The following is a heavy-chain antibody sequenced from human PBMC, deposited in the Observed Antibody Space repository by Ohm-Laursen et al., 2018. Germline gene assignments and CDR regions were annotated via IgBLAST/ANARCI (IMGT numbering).Heavy chain of an antibody. V-gene: IGHV3-11*01. CDR3: ARVGTTVAAGTLDY. Sequence: SLRLSCAASGFTFIDYDMSWIRQTPGKGLEWLSYITSGGGIIYSADSVKGRFTISRDNAKISLYLQMDSLRVEDTAVYYCARVGTTVAAGTLDYWGQGTLVTVSS. D-gene: IGHD4-11*01. CDR2: ITSGGGII. CDR1: GFTFIDYD. J-gene: IGHJ4*02.